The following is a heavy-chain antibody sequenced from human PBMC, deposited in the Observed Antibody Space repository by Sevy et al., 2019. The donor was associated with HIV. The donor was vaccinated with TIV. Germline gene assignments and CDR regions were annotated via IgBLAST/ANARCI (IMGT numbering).Heavy chain of an antibody. CDR3: ARVGYCSGGSCYPKGYFDY. CDR2: IWYDGSNK. Sequence: GGSLRLSCAASGFTFSSYGMHWVRQAPGKGLEWVAVIWYDGSNKYYADSVKGRFTISRDNAKNSLYLQMNSLRAEDTAVYYCARVGYCSGGSCYPKGYFDYWGQGTLVTVSS. V-gene: IGHV3-33*01. CDR1: GFTFSSYG. D-gene: IGHD2-15*01. J-gene: IGHJ4*02.